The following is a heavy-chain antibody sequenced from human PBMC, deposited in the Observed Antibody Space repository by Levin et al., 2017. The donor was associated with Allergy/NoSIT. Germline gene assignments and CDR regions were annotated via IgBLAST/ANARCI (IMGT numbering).Heavy chain of an antibody. CDR3: ARDSNVDTAMLDAFDI. CDR2: INGGNGNT. J-gene: IGHJ3*02. Sequence: GGSLRLSCKASGYTFTNYAIHWVRQAPGQRLEWMGWINGGNGNTKYSQKFQGRVTITRDTSASTAYMELSGLRSEDTAVYYCARDSNVDTAMLDAFDIWGQGTVVTVSS. V-gene: IGHV1-3*01. CDR1: GYTFTNYA. D-gene: IGHD5-18*01.